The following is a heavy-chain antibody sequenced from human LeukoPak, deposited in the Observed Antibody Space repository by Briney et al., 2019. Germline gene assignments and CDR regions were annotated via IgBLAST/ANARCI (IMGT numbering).Heavy chain of an antibody. Sequence: ASVKVSCKASGGTFSSYAISWVRQAPGQGLEWMGRIIPIFGIANYAQKFQGRVTITADKSTSTAYMELSSLRSEDTAVYYCARDGSTRYCSSTSCYKHYYYGMDVWGQGTTVTVSS. J-gene: IGHJ6*02. V-gene: IGHV1-69*04. CDR3: ARDGSTRYCSSTSCYKHYYYGMDV. CDR2: IIPIFGIA. D-gene: IGHD2-2*02. CDR1: GGTFSSYA.